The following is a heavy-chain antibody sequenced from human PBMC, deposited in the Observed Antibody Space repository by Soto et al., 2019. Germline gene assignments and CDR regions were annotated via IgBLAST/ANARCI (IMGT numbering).Heavy chain of an antibody. D-gene: IGHD6-25*01. CDR1: GFTFTNYA. CDR3: AKDVSGSKDWFDP. J-gene: IGHJ5*02. CDR2: ISGRGGST. Sequence: PGGSLRLSCVASGFTFTNYAMSWVRQAPGKGLEWVSGISGRGGSTYYADSVKGRFIISRDTSKNTVYLEMDSLGVEDTAVYYCAKDVSGSKDWFDPWGQGTRVTVSS. V-gene: IGHV3-23*01.